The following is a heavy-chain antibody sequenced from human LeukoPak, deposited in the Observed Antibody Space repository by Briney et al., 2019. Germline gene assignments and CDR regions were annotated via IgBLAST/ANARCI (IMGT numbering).Heavy chain of an antibody. CDR1: GGTFTSYT. D-gene: IGHD2-21*02. J-gene: IGHJ4*02. V-gene: IGHV1-69*04. CDR3: ARERGDYVSLNFDY. CDR2: IIPILGIA. Sequence: SVKVSCKASGGTFTSYTISWVRQAPGQGLEWVGRIIPILGIANYAQKFQGRVTITADKSTSTAYMELSRLRSEDTAVYYWARERGDYVSLNFDYWGQGTLVTVSS.